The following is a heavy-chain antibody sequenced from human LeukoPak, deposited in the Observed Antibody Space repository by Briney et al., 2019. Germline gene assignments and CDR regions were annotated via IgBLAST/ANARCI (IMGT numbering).Heavy chain of an antibody. CDR1: GFTFRDLL. J-gene: IGHJ4*02. CDR3: ARDGDGLIFPTDS. Sequence: GGSLRLSCAASGFTFRDLLMSWGRQAPGKGLEWVAGIKEDASKIYYLDSVKGRFTISRDKAKNSLYLQMNSLRAEDTAVYYCARDGDGLIFPTDSRGQGTLVTVSS. D-gene: IGHD2-21*01. CDR2: IKEDASKI. V-gene: IGHV3-7*01.